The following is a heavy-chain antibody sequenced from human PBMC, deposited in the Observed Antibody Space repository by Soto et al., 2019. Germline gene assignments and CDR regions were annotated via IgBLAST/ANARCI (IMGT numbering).Heavy chain of an antibody. CDR2: IYWDDDK. V-gene: IGHV2-5*02. CDR3: AHSATVSDAFDI. J-gene: IGHJ3*02. CDR1: GFSLRISGVG. Sequence: QITLKESGPTLVKPTQTLTLTCTFSGFSLRISGVGVGWIRQPPGKALEWLALIYWDDDKRYSPSLKSRLTIXKXTSKTQVVLTMTNMDPVDTATYYCAHSATVSDAFDIWGQGTMVTVSS. D-gene: IGHD2-15*01.